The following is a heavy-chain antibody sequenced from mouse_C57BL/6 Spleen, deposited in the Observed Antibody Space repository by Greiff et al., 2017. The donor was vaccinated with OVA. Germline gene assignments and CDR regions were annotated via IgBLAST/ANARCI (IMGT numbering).Heavy chain of an antibody. Sequence: VQLQQSGAELVKPGASVKMSCKASGYTFTSYWITWVKQRPGQGLEWIGDIYPGSGSTNYNEKFKSKATLTVDTSSSTAYMQLSSLTSEDSAVYYCARSPGRRYYYAMDYWGQGTSVTVSS. CDR1: GYTFTSYW. J-gene: IGHJ4*01. D-gene: IGHD1-1*01. CDR3: ARSPGRRYYYAMDY. V-gene: IGHV1-55*01. CDR2: IYPGSGST.